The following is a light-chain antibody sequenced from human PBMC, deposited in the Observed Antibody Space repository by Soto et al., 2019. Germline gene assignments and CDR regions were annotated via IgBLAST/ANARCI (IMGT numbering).Light chain of an antibody. CDR1: HDISRW. CDR3: QHRDSWPLT. J-gene: IGKJ4*01. Sequence: DIQMTQSPSSVSASIVDIVSITFRASHDISRWLAWYQQKPGKAPKLLIYSASSLYSGVPSRFSGSRSGTDFTLTISSLEPEDFAVYYCQHRDSWPLTFGGGTKVDNK. CDR2: SAS. V-gene: IGKV1-12*01.